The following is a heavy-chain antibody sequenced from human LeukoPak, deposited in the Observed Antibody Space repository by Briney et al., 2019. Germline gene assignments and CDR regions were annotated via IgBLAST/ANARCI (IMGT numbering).Heavy chain of an antibody. CDR3: AADLINTLDD. V-gene: IGHV3-30-3*01. D-gene: IGHD3-10*01. CDR2: ISYDGSNK. CDR1: GFTFSSYA. J-gene: IGHJ4*02. Sequence: PGGSLRLSCAASGFTFSSYAMHWVRQAPGKRLEWVAVISYDGSNKYYADSVKGRFTISRDNSKNTLYPQMNSLRVEDTAVYYCAADLINTLDDWGQGTLVTVSS.